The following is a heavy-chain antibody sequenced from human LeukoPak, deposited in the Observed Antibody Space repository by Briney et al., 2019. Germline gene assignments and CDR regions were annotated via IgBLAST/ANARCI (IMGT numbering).Heavy chain of an antibody. V-gene: IGHV4-59*01. D-gene: IGHD2-15*01. Sequence: SETLSLTCTVSGGSISSYYWSWIRQPPGKGLEWIGYIYYSGSTSYNPSLKSRVTISVDTSKNQFSLKLSSVTAADTAVYYCARAGGYFWFDPWGQGTLVTVSS. CDR2: IYYSGST. CDR1: GGSISSYY. CDR3: ARAGGYFWFDP. J-gene: IGHJ5*02.